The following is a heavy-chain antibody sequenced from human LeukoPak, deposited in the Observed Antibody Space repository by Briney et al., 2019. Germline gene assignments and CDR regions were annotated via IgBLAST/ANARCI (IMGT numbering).Heavy chain of an antibody. D-gene: IGHD1-1*01. CDR2: IKSKTDGGTT. CDR3: TTDRDWNAPRDFDY. CDR1: GFTFSNAW. J-gene: IGHJ4*02. V-gene: IGHV3-15*01. Sequence: SGGSLRLSCAASGFTFSNAWMSWVRQAPGKGLEWVGRIKSKTDGGTTDYAAPVKGRFTISRDDSKNTLYLQMNSLKTEDTAVYYCTTDRDWNAPRDFDYWGQGTLVTVSS.